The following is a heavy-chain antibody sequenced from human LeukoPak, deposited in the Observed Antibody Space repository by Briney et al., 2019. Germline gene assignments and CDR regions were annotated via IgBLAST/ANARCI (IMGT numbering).Heavy chain of an antibody. CDR3: ASITIFGVVISNAFDI. J-gene: IGHJ3*02. Sequence: PSETLPLTCAVYGGSFSGYYWSWIRQPPGKGLEWIGEINHSGSTNYNPSLKSRVTTSVDTSKNQFSLKLSSVTAADTAVYYCASITIFGVVISNAFDIWGQGTMVTVSS. CDR2: INHSGST. D-gene: IGHD3-3*01. V-gene: IGHV4-34*01. CDR1: GGSFSGYY.